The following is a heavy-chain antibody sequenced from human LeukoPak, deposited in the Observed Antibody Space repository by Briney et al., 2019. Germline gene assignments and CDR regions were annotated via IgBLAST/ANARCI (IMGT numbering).Heavy chain of an antibody. V-gene: IGHV3-30*18. Sequence: GGSLRLSFVASGFTFSSYGMHWVRQAPGKGLEWVAVISYDGSNKYYVDSVKGRFTISRDNSKNTLYLQMNSLRVEDTAVYYCAKGTGYTYGYRGDAFDIWGQGTMVTVSS. CDR3: AKGTGYTYGYRGDAFDI. CDR2: ISYDGSNK. J-gene: IGHJ3*02. D-gene: IGHD5-18*01. CDR1: GFTFSSYG.